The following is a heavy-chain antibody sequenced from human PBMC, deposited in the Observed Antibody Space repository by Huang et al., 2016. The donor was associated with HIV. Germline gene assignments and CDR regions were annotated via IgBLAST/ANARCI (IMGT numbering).Heavy chain of an antibody. J-gene: IGHJ4*02. Sequence: QVQLVQSGAEVKKPGSSVKVSCKASGGTFSSYAISWVRQAPGQGLEWMGGSITSFGTANYAQKFQVRGTVTADESTSTAYMELSSLRSEDTAVYYCARARGYYDSSVSYYFDYWGQGTLVTVSS. D-gene: IGHD3-22*01. CDR1: GGTFSSYA. CDR2: SITSFGTA. V-gene: IGHV1-69*13. CDR3: ARARGYYDSSVSYYFDY.